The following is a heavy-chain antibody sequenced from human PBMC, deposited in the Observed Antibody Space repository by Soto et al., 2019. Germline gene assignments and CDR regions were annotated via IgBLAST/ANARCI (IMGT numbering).Heavy chain of an antibody. CDR3: AGGSGSYYSWFDP. D-gene: IGHD3-10*01. Sequence: QVQLQESGPGLVKPSQTLSLTCTVSGGSISSGGYYWSWIRQHPGKGLEWIGYIYYSRSTYYNPSLTSRVTISVDASTNQFSLKLSSVTAADTAVYYCAGGSGSYYSWFDPWGQGTLVTVSS. J-gene: IGHJ5*02. V-gene: IGHV4-31*03. CDR2: IYYSRST. CDR1: GGSISSGGYY.